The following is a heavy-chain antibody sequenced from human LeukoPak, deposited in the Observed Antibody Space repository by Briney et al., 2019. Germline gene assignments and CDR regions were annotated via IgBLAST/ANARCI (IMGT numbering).Heavy chain of an antibody. CDR1: GYSFTSYW. Sequence: PGESLKISCKGYGYSFTSYWIGWVRRMPGKGLEWMGIIYPGDSDTRYSPSFQGQVTISADKSISTAYLQWSSLKASDTAMYYCARSTTSHWLYYFDYWGQGTLVTVSS. CDR2: IYPGDSDT. D-gene: IGHD1-26*01. CDR3: ARSTTSHWLYYFDY. V-gene: IGHV5-51*01. J-gene: IGHJ4*02.